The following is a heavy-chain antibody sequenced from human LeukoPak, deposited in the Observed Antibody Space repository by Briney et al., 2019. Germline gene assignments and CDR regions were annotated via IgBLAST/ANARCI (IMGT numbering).Heavy chain of an antibody. CDR3: ARGGVSVGGNFDY. CDR2: ISRSSSYI. D-gene: IGHD4-23*01. V-gene: IGHV3-21*01. Sequence: GGSLRLSCAASGFTFSNYWMNWVRQAPGKGLEWVSSISRSSSYIYYADSMKGRFTISRDNANNSLFLQMNSLRAEDTAVYYCARGGVSVGGNFDYWGQGTLVTVSS. J-gene: IGHJ4*02. CDR1: GFTFSNYW.